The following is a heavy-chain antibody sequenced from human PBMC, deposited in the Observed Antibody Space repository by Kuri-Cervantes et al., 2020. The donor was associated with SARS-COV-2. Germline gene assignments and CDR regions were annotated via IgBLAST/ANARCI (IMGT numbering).Heavy chain of an antibody. J-gene: IGHJ6*02. CDR3: ARTFGELLTETYGMDV. CDR2: ISSSGSTI. V-gene: IGHV3-48*04. D-gene: IGHD3-10*01. Sequence: GESLKISCAAPGFTFSSYWMHWVRQAPGKGLEWVSYISSSGSTIYYADSVKGRFTISRDNAKNSLYLQMNSLRAEDTAVYYCARTFGELLTETYGMDVWGQGTTVTVSS. CDR1: GFTFSSYW.